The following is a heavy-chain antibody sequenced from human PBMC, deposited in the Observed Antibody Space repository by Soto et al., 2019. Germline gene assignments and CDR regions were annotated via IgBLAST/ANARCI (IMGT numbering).Heavy chain of an antibody. J-gene: IGHJ4*02. Sequence: GWSLRLSCAASGFTFSSYAVNWVRQAPGKGLEWVAEVSGSGTITYYAPSVKGRFTISSDSSKHTFYLQMYSLRAEDTAIYYCAKSLSGFVPLGDLNYSSQGAWVIVSS. V-gene: IGHV3-23*01. CDR2: VSGSGTIT. CDR1: GFTFSSYA. D-gene: IGHD6-6*01. CDR3: AKSLSGFVPLGDLNY.